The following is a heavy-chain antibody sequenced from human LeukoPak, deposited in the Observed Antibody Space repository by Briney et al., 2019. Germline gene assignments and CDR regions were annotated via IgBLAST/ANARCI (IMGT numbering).Heavy chain of an antibody. CDR3: ARRGQYCSSTSCTGYYYGMDV. J-gene: IGHJ6*02. D-gene: IGHD2-2*01. CDR2: IWSDGSHK. Sequence: GTSLRLSCAASGFIFTTYGFHWVRQAPGKGLEWVAVIWSDGSHKFYTDSVKGRFTISRDNSENTLYLQMSSLRAEDTAVYYCARRGQYCSSTSCTGYYYGMDVWGQGTTVTVSS. CDR1: GFIFTTYG. V-gene: IGHV3-33*08.